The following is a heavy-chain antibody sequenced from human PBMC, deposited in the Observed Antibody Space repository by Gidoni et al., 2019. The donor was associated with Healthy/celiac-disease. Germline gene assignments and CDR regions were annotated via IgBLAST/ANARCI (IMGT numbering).Heavy chain of an antibody. CDR3: ARDELGRYYDFWSGYYDY. D-gene: IGHD3-3*01. Sequence: LLGPGGVVVQPGRSLILSCAPSGFTSSTSARHWVRQAPGKGLEWVAVRSYDGRNKYYADSVKGRFTIDRDNSKNTLYLQMNSLRAEDTAVYYCARDELGRYYDFWSGYYDYWGQGTLVTVSS. V-gene: IGHV3-30*04. J-gene: IGHJ4*02. CDR1: GFTSSTSA. CDR2: RSYDGRNK.